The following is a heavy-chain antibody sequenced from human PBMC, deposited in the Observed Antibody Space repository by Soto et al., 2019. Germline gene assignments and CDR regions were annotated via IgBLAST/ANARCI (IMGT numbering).Heavy chain of an antibody. CDR2: ISAYNGNT. V-gene: IGHV1-18*01. Sequence: ASVKVSCKASGYTFTSYGIIWVRQAPGQGLEWMGWISAYNGNTNYAQKLQGRVTMTTDTSTSTAYMELRSLRSDDTAVYYCARATAAGKYYYYYYMDVWGKGTTVTV. CDR1: GYTFTSYG. J-gene: IGHJ6*03. D-gene: IGHD6-13*01. CDR3: ARATAAGKYYYYYYMDV.